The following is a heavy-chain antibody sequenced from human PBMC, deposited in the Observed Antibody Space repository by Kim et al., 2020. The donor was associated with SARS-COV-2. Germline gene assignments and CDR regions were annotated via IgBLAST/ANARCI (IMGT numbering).Heavy chain of an antibody. J-gene: IGHJ6*02. CDR3: ARVKRAGFWSGLDYGMDV. D-gene: IGHD3-3*01. CDR1: GFTFSSYG. V-gene: IGHV3-33*01. CDR2: IWYDGSNK. Sequence: GGSLRLSCAASGFTFSSYGMHWVRQAPGKGLEWVAVIWYDGSNKYYADSVKGRFTISRDNSKNTLYLQMNSLRAEDTAVYYCARVKRAGFWSGLDYGMDVWGQGTTVTVSS.